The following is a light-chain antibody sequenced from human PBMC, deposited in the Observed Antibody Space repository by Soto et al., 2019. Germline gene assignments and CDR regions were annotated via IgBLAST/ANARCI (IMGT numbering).Light chain of an antibody. CDR2: GNS. J-gene: IGLJ2*01. V-gene: IGLV1-40*01. CDR1: SSNIGAGYD. Sequence: VVTQPPSVSGAPGQRVTISCTGSSSNIGAGYDVHWYQQLPGTAPKLLIYGNSNRPSGVPDRFSGSKSGTSAPLAITGLQAEDEADYYCQSYDSSLSGPVFGGGTKLTVL. CDR3: QSYDSSLSGPV.